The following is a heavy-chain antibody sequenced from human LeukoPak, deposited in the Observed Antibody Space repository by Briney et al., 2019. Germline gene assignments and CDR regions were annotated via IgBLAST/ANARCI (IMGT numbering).Heavy chain of an antibody. CDR3: ARDREFGS. CDR2: IYNSGST. J-gene: IGHJ4*02. V-gene: IGHV4-59*01. Sequence: SETLSLTCIVSGGSISIYYWNWIRQPPGKGLEWIGYIYNSGSTDYNPSLKRRVTISADTSKNQFSLKLTSVTAADTAVYYCARDREFGSWGQGILVTVSS. CDR1: GGSISIYY.